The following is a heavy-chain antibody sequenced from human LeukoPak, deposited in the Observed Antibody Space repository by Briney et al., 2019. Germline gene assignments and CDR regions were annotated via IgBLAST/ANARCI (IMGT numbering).Heavy chain of an antibody. CDR1: GFTFSSYA. Sequence: PGRSLRLSCAASGFTFSSYAMHWVRQAPGKGREWVAVISYDGSNKYYADSVKGRFTIPRDNSKNTLYLQMNSLRAEDTAVYYCARDSPVFDFWSGYRSEYYFDYWGQGTLVTVSS. J-gene: IGHJ4*02. D-gene: IGHD3-3*01. CDR2: ISYDGSNK. V-gene: IGHV3-30-3*01. CDR3: ARDSPVFDFWSGYRSEYYFDY.